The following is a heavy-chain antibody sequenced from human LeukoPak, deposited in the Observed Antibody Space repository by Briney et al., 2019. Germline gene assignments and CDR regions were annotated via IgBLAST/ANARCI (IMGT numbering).Heavy chain of an antibody. J-gene: IGHJ4*02. CDR2: IRYDGSNK. D-gene: IGHD6-19*01. CDR1: GFTFSSYG. CDR3: AKVGAVALTFDY. V-gene: IGHV3-30*02. Sequence: GGSLRLSCAASGFTFSSYGMHWVRQAPGKGLEWVAFIRYDGSNKYYADSVKGRFTISRDNSKNTLYLQMNSLRAEDTAVYYCAKVGAVALTFDYWGQGTLVTVSS.